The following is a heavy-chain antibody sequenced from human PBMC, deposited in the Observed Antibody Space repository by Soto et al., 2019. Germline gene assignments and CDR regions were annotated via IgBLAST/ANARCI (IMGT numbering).Heavy chain of an antibody. J-gene: IGHJ5*02. D-gene: IGHD3-3*01. CDR1: GFPFISYA. Sequence: GVSLRLSCAASGFPFISYAMSWVRQAPGKGLEWVSAISGSGGSTYYADSVKGRFTISRDNSKNTLYLQMNSLRAEDTAVYYCAKDRITIFGVVIHYWFDPWGQGTLVTVSS. CDR2: ISGSGGST. CDR3: AKDRITIFGVVIHYWFDP. V-gene: IGHV3-23*01.